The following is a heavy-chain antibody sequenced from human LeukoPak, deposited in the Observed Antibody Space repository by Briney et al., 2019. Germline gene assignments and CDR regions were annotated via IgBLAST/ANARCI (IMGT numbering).Heavy chain of an antibody. D-gene: IGHD3-22*01. V-gene: IGHV3-23*01. CDR3: ARDDGPNYYDSSGYGY. CDR2: ISGSGGST. CDR1: GFTFSSYA. J-gene: IGHJ4*02. Sequence: GGSLRLSCAASGFTFSSYAMTWVRQAPGKGLEWVSAISGSGGSTYYADSVKGRFTISRDNSKNTLFLQMNSLRAEDTAVYYCARDDGPNYYDSSGYGYWGQGTLVTVSS.